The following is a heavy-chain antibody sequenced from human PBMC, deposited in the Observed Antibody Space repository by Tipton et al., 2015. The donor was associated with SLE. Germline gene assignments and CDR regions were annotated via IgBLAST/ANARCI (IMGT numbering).Heavy chain of an antibody. CDR2: IYYGGST. V-gene: IGHV4-59*01. D-gene: IGHD5-12*01. CDR1: GGSISSYY. J-gene: IGHJ3*02. CDR3: ARDTRGLATIWGAFDI. Sequence: TLSLTCTVSGGSISSYYWSWIRQPPGKGLEWIGYIYYGGSTNYNPSLKSRVTISVDTSKNQFSLKLSSVTAADTAVYYCARDTRGLATIWGAFDIWGQGTMVTVSS.